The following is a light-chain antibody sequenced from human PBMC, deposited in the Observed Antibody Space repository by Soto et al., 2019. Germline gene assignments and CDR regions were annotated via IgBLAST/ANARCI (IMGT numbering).Light chain of an antibody. CDR1: QSISTS. V-gene: IGKV1-39*01. Sequence: DIQMTQSPSSLSASVGARVTIACRASQSISTSLNWHQQKQGKAPKLLIYVASSLQSGVPSRFSGSGSGTDFTLTISSLQPEDVATYFCQQSYSTPYTFGQGTKLEIK. CDR2: VAS. J-gene: IGKJ2*01. CDR3: QQSYSTPYT.